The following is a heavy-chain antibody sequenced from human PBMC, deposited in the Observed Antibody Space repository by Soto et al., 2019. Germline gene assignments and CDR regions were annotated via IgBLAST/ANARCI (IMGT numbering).Heavy chain of an antibody. D-gene: IGHD2-21*02. CDR1: GHTFTGHH. J-gene: IGHJ4*02. CDR3: ALEPTGTAGFDY. CDR2: IDLDIGDT. V-gene: IGHV1-2*02. Sequence: QVQMVQSGAEVKKPGASVKVSCKASGHTFTGHHMHWVRQAPGQGLEWMGLIDLDIGDTKYAQKFQGRVTSTSDTSITTAYMELRGLRSYDTAVYYFALEPTGTAGFDYWGQGTLVTVSS.